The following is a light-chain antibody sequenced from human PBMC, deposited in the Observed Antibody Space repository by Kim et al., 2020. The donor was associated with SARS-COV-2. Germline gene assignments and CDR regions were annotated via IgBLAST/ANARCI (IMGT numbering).Light chain of an antibody. V-gene: IGLV3-1*01. CDR3: QAWDSSYVV. Sequence: SYELTQPPSVSVSPGQTASITRSGDKLGDKYACWYQQKPGQSPVLVIYQDSKRPSGIPERFSGSNSGNTATLTISGTQAMDEADYYCQAWDSSYVVFGGGTQLTVL. J-gene: IGLJ2*01. CDR2: QDS. CDR1: KLGDKY.